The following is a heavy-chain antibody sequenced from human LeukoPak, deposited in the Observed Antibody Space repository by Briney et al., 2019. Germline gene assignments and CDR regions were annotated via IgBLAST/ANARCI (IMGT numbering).Heavy chain of an antibody. D-gene: IGHD3-10*01. J-gene: IGHJ6*02. Sequence: GGSLRLSCAASGFTFSSYSMKWVRQAPGKGLEWVSSISSGSSYIYYADSVKGRFTISRDNAKNLLYLQMNSLRAEDTAVYYCARDPGGFGELFGTSGLDVWGQGTTVLVSS. V-gene: IGHV3-21*01. CDR3: ARDPGGFGELFGTSGLDV. CDR2: ISSGSSYI. CDR1: GFTFSSYS.